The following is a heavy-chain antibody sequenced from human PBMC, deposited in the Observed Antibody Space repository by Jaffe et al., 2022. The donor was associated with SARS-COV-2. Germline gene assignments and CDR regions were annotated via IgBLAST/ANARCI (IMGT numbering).Heavy chain of an antibody. J-gene: IGHJ6*02. CDR2: INQDGSEK. CDR3: ARDRGRYYGMDV. CDR1: GFTLSTYW. Sequence: EMQLVESGGGLVQPGGSLRLSCAASGFTLSTYWMTWVRQAPGKGLELVANINQDGSEKYCVDSAKGRFTISRDNAKNSLHLQMNSLRGEDTAVYYCARDRGRYYGMDVWGQGTTVIVSS. V-gene: IGHV3-7*01.